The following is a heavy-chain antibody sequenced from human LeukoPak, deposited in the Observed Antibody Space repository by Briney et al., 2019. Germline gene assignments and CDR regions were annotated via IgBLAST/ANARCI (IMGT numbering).Heavy chain of an antibody. Sequence: GESLKISCKGSGYSFTSYWIGWVRQMPGKGLEWMGIIYPGDSDTRYGPSFQGQVTISADKSISTAYLRWSSLKASDTAMYYCARGLGLQPSQSWFDPWGQGTLVTVSS. J-gene: IGHJ5*02. V-gene: IGHV5-51*01. CDR1: GYSFTSYW. D-gene: IGHD4-11*01. CDR2: IYPGDSDT. CDR3: ARGLGLQPSQSWFDP.